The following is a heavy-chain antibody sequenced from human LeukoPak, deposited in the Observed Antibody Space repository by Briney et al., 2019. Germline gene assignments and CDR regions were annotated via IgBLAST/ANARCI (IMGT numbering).Heavy chain of an antibody. V-gene: IGHV3-21*04. J-gene: IGHJ4*02. CDR3: ARAQLAGSPPTDY. D-gene: IGHD2-15*01. CDR1: GFTFSSYS. Sequence: GGSLRLSCAASGFTFSSYSMNWVRQAPGKGLEWVSSISSSSSYIYYADSVKGRFTISRDNAKNSLYLQMNSLRSEDTAVYYCARAQLAGSPPTDYWGQGTLVTVSS. CDR2: ISSSSSYI.